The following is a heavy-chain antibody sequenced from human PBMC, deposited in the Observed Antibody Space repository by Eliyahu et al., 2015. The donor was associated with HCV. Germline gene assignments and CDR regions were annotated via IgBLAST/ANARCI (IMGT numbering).Heavy chain of an antibody. Sequence: QVTLKESGPVLVKPTETLTLTCTVSGFSLSNARMGVSWIRQPPGKALEWLAHIFSNDEKSLHPSPKDRLTISKDTSKSQVVLTMTNMDPVDTATYYCARIGLDSSSWTAAFDYWGQGTLVTVSS. J-gene: IGHJ4*02. CDR3: ARIGLDSSSWTAAFDY. V-gene: IGHV2-26*01. CDR1: GFSLSNARMG. CDR2: IFSNDEK. D-gene: IGHD6-13*01.